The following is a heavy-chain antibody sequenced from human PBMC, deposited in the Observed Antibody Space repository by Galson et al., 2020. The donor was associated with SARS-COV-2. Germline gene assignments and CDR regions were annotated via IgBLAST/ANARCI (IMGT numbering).Heavy chain of an antibody. V-gene: IGHV4-38-2*01. CDR3: ARETGVYQFDV. J-gene: IGHJ4*01. CDR1: GSSISRGYY. CDR2: IYHSGDP. Sequence: SETLSLTCDVSGSSISRGYYWAWVRQSPRKGLEWIGSIYHSGDPHYNPSLKSRVTMSVDTSLNQLSLTLRTVTAADTARYYCARETGVYQFDVWGHGTLVTVSS. D-gene: IGHD7-27*01.